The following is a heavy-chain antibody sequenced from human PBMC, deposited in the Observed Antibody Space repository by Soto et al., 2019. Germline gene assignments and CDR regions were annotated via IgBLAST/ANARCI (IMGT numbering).Heavy chain of an antibody. CDR2: VYHSGST. CDR1: GGSISSGGYS. V-gene: IGHV4-30-2*01. Sequence: QLQLQESGSGLVKPSQTLSLTCAVSGGSISSGGYSWSWIRQPPGKGLEWMGYVYHSGSTSYNPTLRXXVXLXGDRSKNQFSLKLSSVTAADTAVYYCGAHYDSSGSVWGQGTTVTVSS. J-gene: IGHJ6*02. D-gene: IGHD3-22*01. CDR3: GAHYDSSGSV.